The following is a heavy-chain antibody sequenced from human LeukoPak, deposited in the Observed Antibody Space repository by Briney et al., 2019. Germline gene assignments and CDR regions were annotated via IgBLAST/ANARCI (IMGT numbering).Heavy chain of an antibody. Sequence: ASVKVSCKASGYTFTGYYVHWVRQAPGQGLEWMGWTNPNSGGTNYAQKFQGRVTMTRDTSISTAYMELSRLRSDDTAVYYCARDLRNTSDWSGGMDVWGQGTTVTVSS. D-gene: IGHD6-19*01. J-gene: IGHJ6*02. CDR2: TNPNSGGT. V-gene: IGHV1-2*02. CDR3: ARDLRNTSDWSGGMDV. CDR1: GYTFTGYY.